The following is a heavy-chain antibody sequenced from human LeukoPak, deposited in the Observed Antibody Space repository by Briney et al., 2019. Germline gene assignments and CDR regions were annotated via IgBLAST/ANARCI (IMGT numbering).Heavy chain of an antibody. CDR2: ISYDGSNK. CDR1: GFTFSSYG. D-gene: IGHD3-9*01. CDR3: AKDRPVLRYFDALGYFDY. J-gene: IGHJ4*02. V-gene: IGHV3-30*18. Sequence: PGGSLRLSCAASGFTFSSYGMHWVRQAPGKGLEWVAVISYDGSNKYYADSVKGRFTISRDNSKNTLYLQMNSLRAEDTAVYYCAKDRPVLRYFDALGYFDYWGQGTLVTVSS.